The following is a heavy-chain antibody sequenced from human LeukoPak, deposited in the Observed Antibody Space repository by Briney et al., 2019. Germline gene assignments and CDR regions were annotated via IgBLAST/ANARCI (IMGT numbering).Heavy chain of an antibody. J-gene: IGHJ6*02. V-gene: IGHV1-18*01. Sequence: ASVKVSCKASGYTFTSYGISWVRQAPGQGLEWMGWISAYNGNTNYAQKLQGRVTMTTDTSTSTAYMELRSLRSDDTAVYYCARDPEWELLLSGYYYYYGMTSGAKGPRSPSP. CDR1: GYTFTSYG. D-gene: IGHD1-26*01. CDR2: ISAYNGNT. CDR3: ARDPEWELLLSGYYYYYGMTS.